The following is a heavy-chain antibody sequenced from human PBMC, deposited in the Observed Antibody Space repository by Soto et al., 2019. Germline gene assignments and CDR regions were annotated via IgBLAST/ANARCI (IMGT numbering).Heavy chain of an antibody. V-gene: IGHV3-23*01. CDR1: GFTFSSYA. CDR2: ISGSGGRT. D-gene: IGHD2-15*01. Sequence: GGSLRLSCAASGFTFSSYAMSWVRQAPGKGLEWVSGISGSGGRTYYTDSVKGRFTISRDNSKNTLYLQMNSLRAEVTAVYYCAKYKEGYCSGGTCLRDFDYWGQGTLVTVSS. CDR3: AKYKEGYCSGGTCLRDFDY. J-gene: IGHJ4*02.